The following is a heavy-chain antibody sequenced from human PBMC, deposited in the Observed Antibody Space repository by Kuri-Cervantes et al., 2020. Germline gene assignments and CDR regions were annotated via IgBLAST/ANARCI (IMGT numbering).Heavy chain of an antibody. CDR2: IYHSGST. D-gene: IGHD7-27*01. Sequence: GSLRLSCAVYGGSFSGYYWSWIRQPPGKGLEWIGSIYHSGSTYYNPSLKSRVTISVDTSKNQFSLRLSSVTAADTAVYYCARLFRTGVDYWGQGTLVTVSS. J-gene: IGHJ4*02. V-gene: IGHV4-34*01. CDR3: ARLFRTGVDY. CDR1: GGSFSGYY.